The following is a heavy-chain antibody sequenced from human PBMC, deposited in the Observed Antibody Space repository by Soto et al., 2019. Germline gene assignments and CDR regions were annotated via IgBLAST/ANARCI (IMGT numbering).Heavy chain of an antibody. Sequence: GGSLRFSCAASGFTFSDYYMSWIRQAPGKGLEWVSYISSSGSTIYYADSVKGRFTISRDNARNSLFLQMNSLRAEDTAVYYCARVFRGYCSSTSCLPGAFDIWGQGTMVTVSS. J-gene: IGHJ3*02. CDR1: GFTFSDYY. D-gene: IGHD2-2*01. CDR3: ARVFRGYCSSTSCLPGAFDI. V-gene: IGHV3-11*01. CDR2: ISSSGSTI.